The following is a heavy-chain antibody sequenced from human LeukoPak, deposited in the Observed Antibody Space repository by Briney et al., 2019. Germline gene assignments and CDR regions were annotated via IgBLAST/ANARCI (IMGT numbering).Heavy chain of an antibody. Sequence: SETLSLXCTVSGGSVSRGYYYWSWIRQPAGERLEWIGRNYTDGAIYYNPSLKSRVTISLDTSKNHFSLKLTSVTAADTAVYYCAREAVSGPFEYWGQGTLVTVSS. CDR2: NYTDGAI. D-gene: IGHD6-19*01. CDR3: AREAVSGPFEY. V-gene: IGHV4-61*02. J-gene: IGHJ4*02. CDR1: GGSVSRGYYY.